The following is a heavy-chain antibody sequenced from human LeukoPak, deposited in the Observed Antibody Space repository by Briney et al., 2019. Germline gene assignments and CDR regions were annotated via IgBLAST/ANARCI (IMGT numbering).Heavy chain of an antibody. J-gene: IGHJ6*03. V-gene: IGHV1-69*05. CDR3: ARDLRRGSYYYHYMDV. CDR2: IIPIFGTA. Sequence: SVKVSCKASGGTFSSYAISWVRQAPGQGLEWMGGIIPIFGTANYAQKFQGRVTITTDESTSTAYMELSSLRSEDTAVYYCARDLRRGSYYYHYMDVWGKGTTVTVSS. D-gene: IGHD3-16*01. CDR1: GGTFSSYA.